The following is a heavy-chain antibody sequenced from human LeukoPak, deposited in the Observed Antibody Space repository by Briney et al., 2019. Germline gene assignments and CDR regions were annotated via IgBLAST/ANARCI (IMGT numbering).Heavy chain of an antibody. CDR2: IRYDGSNK. CDR1: GFTFSSYA. Sequence: QSGGSLRLSCAASGFTFSSYAMHWVRQAPGKGLEWVAFIRYDGSNKYYADSVKGRFTISRDNSKNTLYLQMNSLRAEDTAVYYAVVPAVHEDYWGQGTLVTVSS. CDR3: VVPAVHEDY. V-gene: IGHV3-30*02. D-gene: IGHD2-2*01. J-gene: IGHJ4*02.